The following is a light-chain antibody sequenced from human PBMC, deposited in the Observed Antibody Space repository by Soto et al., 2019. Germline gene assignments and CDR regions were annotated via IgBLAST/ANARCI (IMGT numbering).Light chain of an antibody. CDR3: QQLNSYPRT. J-gene: IGKJ1*01. V-gene: IGKV1-9*01. CDR2: AAS. CDR1: QGISSY. Sequence: IQLTQSPSSLSASVGDRVTIPCRASQGISSYLAWYQQKPGKAPKLLIYAASTLQSGVPSRFSGSGSGTDFTITISSLQPEDFATYYCQQLNSYPRTFGQGTKVEIK.